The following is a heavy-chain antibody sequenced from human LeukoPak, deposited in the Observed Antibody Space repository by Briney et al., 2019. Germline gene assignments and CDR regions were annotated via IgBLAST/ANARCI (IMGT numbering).Heavy chain of an antibody. D-gene: IGHD6-19*01. CDR1: GFSISNYW. V-gene: IGHV3-7*01. J-gene: IGHJ4*02. Sequence: GGSLRLSCVASGFSISNYWMTWYRQAPGKGLECVAHIKGNASEKNYVDSVKGRFTISRDNAKNSLYLQMNSLRAEDTAVYYCARQAGVNWGQGTLVTVSS. CDR2: IKGNASEK. CDR3: ARQAGVN.